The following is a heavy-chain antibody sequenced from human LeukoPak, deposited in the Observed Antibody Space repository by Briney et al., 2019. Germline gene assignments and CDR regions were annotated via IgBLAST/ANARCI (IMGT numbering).Heavy chain of an antibody. J-gene: IGHJ4*02. CDR2: ITGSAGST. Sequence: PGGSLRLSCAASGFTFSSYAMSWVRQAPGKGLEWVSGITGSAGSTYYADSVKGRFTISRDNSKNTLYLQMNSLRAEDTAVYYCAKDGEYCTNGVCYIDYWGQGTLVTVSS. D-gene: IGHD2-8*01. V-gene: IGHV3-23*01. CDR3: AKDGEYCTNGVCYIDY. CDR1: GFTFSSYA.